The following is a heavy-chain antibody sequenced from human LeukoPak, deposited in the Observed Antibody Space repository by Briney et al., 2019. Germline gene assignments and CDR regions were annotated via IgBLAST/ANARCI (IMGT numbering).Heavy chain of an antibody. V-gene: IGHV4-59*08. CDR3: ARRGTHYFDY. CDR2: IYYSGST. Sequence: SETLSLTCTVAGGSISSYYWSWIRQPPGEGLEWIGYIYYSGSTNYNPSLKSRVTISVDTSKNQFSLKLSSVTAADTAVYYCARRGTHYFDYWGQGTLVTVSS. J-gene: IGHJ4*02. D-gene: IGHD1-1*01. CDR1: GGSISSYY.